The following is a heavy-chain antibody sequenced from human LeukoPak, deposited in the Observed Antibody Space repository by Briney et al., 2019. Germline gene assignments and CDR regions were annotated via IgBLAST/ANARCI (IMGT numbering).Heavy chain of an antibody. V-gene: IGHV3-74*01. Sequence: GGSLRLSCAASGFTFTAFWMHWVRQAPGEGLMWVSRINNDGSDAIYADSVKGRFTISRDNAQNTLYLQMNSLRDEDTAVHYCARGGYSHGFDIWGQGTMVTVSS. CDR3: ARGGYSHGFDI. CDR2: INNDGSDA. CDR1: GFTFTAFW. D-gene: IGHD5-18*01. J-gene: IGHJ3*02.